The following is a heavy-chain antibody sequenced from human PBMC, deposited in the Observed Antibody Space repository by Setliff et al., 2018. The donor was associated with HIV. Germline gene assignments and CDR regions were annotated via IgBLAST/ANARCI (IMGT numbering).Heavy chain of an antibody. Sequence: GASVKVSCKASGYTFTSNYIHWVRQAPGQGLEWMGIINPSGGRATYAQKFQGRVAMNTDTSSNTAYMELRSLRSDDTAIYYCARDLFRWAAAGPNYFDSWGQGTLVTVSS. CDR2: INPSGGRA. CDR1: GYTFTSNY. V-gene: IGHV1-46*01. J-gene: IGHJ4*02. D-gene: IGHD6-13*01. CDR3: ARDLFRWAAAGPNYFDS.